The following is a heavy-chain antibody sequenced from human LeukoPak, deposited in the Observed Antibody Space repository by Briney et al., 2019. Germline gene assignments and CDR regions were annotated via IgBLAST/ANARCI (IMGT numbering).Heavy chain of an antibody. CDR2: IYHSGST. CDR1: GYSISSGYY. Sequence: SETLSLTCTVSGYSISSGYYWGWIRQPPGKGLEWIGSIYHSGSTYYSPSLKSRVTISVDTSKNQFSLKLSSVTAADTAVYYCATGKRGPRPFDYWGQGTLVTGSS. V-gene: IGHV4-38-2*02. D-gene: IGHD3-10*01. CDR3: ATGKRGPRPFDY. J-gene: IGHJ4*02.